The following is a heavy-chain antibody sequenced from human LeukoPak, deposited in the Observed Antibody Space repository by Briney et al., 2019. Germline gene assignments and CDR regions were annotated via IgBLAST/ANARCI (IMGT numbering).Heavy chain of an antibody. V-gene: IGHV4-31*03. CDR2: IYYSGST. CDR3: TRNGYYSLVY. CDR1: GGSISSGGYY. Sequence: SSETLSLTCTVSGGSISSGGYYWSWIRQHPGKGLEWIGYIYYSGSTYYNPSLKSRVTISVDTSKNQFSLKLSSVTAADTAVYYCTRNGYYSLVYWGQGTLVTVSS. J-gene: IGHJ4*02. D-gene: IGHD3-22*01.